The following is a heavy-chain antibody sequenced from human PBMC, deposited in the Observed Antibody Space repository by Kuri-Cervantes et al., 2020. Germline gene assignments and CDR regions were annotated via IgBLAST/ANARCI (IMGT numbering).Heavy chain of an antibody. D-gene: IGHD3-22*01. Sequence: GESLKISCAASGFIFTTYSMNWVRQAPGKGLEWVSYISGSDNTISYADSVKGRFTISRDNAKNSLYLQMNSLRAEDTAVYYCASWKESSGYYQFDYWGQGTLVTVSS. CDR3: ASWKESSGYYQFDY. J-gene: IGHJ4*02. CDR2: ISGSDNTI. CDR1: GFIFTTYS. V-gene: IGHV3-48*04.